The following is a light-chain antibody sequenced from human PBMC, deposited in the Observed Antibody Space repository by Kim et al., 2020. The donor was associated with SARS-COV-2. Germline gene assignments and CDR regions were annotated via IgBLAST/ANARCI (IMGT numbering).Light chain of an antibody. CDR3: QVWDISTVI. Sequence: VALGQKSRITCEGKNIGTKNVHWYQQKPRQAPVLVIYLDTNRPSGIPERFSGSNSGNTATLTISRAQAGDEADYYCQVWDISTVIFGGGTQLTVL. CDR2: LDT. CDR1: NIGTKN. J-gene: IGLJ2*01. V-gene: IGLV3-9*01.